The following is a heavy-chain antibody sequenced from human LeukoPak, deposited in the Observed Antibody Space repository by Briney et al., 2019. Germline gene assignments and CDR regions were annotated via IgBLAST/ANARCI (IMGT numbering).Heavy chain of an antibody. Sequence: GGSLRLSCAASGFIFDNFWMSWVRQAPGKGLECLGNKKQDGSEIYYVDSVKGRFTISRDNAKKLLYLQMNSLRAEDTALYYCARDMSFSTSDWYGELDNWGQGTLVTVSS. CDR1: GFIFDNFW. J-gene: IGHJ4*02. V-gene: IGHV3-7*05. D-gene: IGHD6-19*01. CDR3: ARDMSFSTSDWYGELDN. CDR2: KKQDGSEI.